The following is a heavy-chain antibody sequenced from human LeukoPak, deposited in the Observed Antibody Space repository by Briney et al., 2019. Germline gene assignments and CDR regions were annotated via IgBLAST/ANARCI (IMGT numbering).Heavy chain of an antibody. CDR2: LNPSGGGT. D-gene: IGHD1-26*01. Sequence: ASVKVSCKASGYSFTSYYMHWVRQAPGQGLEWMGILNPSGGGTSYAQKFQGRVTMTRDMSTSTIYMEVSSLRSEDTAVYYCARGPLGATRGFFDYWGQGTLVTVSS. CDR3: ARGPLGATRGFFDY. CDR1: GYSFTSYY. V-gene: IGHV1-46*01. J-gene: IGHJ4*02.